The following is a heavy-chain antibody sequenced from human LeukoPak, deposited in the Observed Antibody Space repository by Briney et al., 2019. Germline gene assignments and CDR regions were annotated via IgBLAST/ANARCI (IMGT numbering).Heavy chain of an antibody. CDR1: LVTFSTYS. J-gene: IGHJ1*01. CDR2: MSYDKNNK. CDR3: ARGTVSSWTEYFQH. Sequence: GGSPRLSCAPSLVTFSTYSLHCGRQAPGKGVESVALMSYDKNNKYSAESVKGRFTISRDNSKSMLYLQRTSLRPEDTAVYYCARGTVSSWTEYFQHWGQGTLVTVSS. D-gene: IGHD2-2*01. V-gene: IGHV3-30*04.